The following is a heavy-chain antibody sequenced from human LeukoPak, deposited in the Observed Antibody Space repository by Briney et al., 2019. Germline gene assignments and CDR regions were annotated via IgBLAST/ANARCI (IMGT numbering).Heavy chain of an antibody. D-gene: IGHD6-19*01. Sequence: PSETLSLTCTVSGGSISSYYWSWIRQPPGKGLEWIGYIYYSGSTNYNPSLKSRVTISVDTSKNQFSLKLSSVTAADTAVYYCARDSRSSGWSLDAFDIWGKGTTVTVSS. CDR2: IYYSGST. J-gene: IGHJ3*02. V-gene: IGHV4-59*01. CDR3: ARDSRSSGWSLDAFDI. CDR1: GGSISSYY.